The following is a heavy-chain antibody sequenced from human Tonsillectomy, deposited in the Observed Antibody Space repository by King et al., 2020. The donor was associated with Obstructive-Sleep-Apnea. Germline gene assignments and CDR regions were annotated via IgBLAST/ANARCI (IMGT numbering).Heavy chain of an antibody. CDR1: FFSISSSSYS. V-gene: IGHV4-39*01. CDR2: MYYSWIT. J-gene: IGHJ4*02. D-gene: IGHD3-10*01. CDR3: ARGNYYGSGSFDY. Sequence: LHDSVPLLFKPSYTLSLTFTFSFFSISSSSYSWVFILHPPGKVLSFIFSMYYSWITYYHPSLKIRVTISVDTSNNQFSLKRSSVTAADTAVYYCARGNYYGSGSFDYWGQGTLVTVSS.